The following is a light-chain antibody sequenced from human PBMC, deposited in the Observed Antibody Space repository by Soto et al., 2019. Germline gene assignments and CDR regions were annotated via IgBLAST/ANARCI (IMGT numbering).Light chain of an antibody. J-gene: IGLJ1*01. CDR1: SSDIGGYNY. CDR2: QVF. CDR3: TSYAGANNYYL. Sequence: QSALTQPPSASGSPGQSVTISCTGTSSDIGGYNYVSWYQHRPDKVPKLIIHQVFHRPSGVPDRFSGSKSGNTAFLTVSGLQADDEADYYCTSYAGANNYYLFGPGTKLTVL. V-gene: IGLV2-8*01.